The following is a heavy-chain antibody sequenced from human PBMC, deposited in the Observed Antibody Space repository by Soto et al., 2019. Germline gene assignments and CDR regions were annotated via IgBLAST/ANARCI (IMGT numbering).Heavy chain of an antibody. D-gene: IGHD2-15*01. Sequence: PGGSLRLSFAASGFTFSSNAMSWVRQAPGKGLEWVTGISSSGGSTYYADSVKGRFTISRDNSKNMLYLQMNNLRAEDTAVYYCAKAQGGSYFDYWGQGTLVTVSS. CDR3: AKAQGGSYFDY. J-gene: IGHJ4*02. CDR2: ISSSGGST. V-gene: IGHV3-23*01. CDR1: GFTFSSNA.